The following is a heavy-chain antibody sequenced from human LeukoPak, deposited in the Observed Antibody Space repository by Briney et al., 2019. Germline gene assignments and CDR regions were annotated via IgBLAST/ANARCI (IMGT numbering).Heavy chain of an antibody. CDR1: GLTFNNYW. CDR3: ARVDWFQLDS. V-gene: IGHV3-7*02. D-gene: IGHD3-9*01. CDR2: INQDGSQK. J-gene: IGHJ4*02. Sequence: GGSLRLSCAASGLTFNNYWMSWVRQAPGEGLEWVAYINQDGSQKYYVDSVKGRFTISRDNARNSLYLQMNSLIAEDTAVYYCARVDWFQLDSWGQGTPVTVSS.